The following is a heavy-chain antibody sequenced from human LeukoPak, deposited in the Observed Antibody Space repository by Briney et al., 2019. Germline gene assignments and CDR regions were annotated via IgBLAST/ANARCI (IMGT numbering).Heavy chain of an antibody. V-gene: IGHV3-9*03. CDR2: ISWNSGSI. CDR3: AKMLWGGFDY. Sequence: GGSLRLSCAASGFTFSSYAMSWVRQAPGKGLEWVSGISWNSGSIGYADSVKGRFTISRDNAKNSLYLQMNSLRAEDMALYYCAKMLWGGFDYWGQGTLVTVSS. CDR1: GFTFSSYA. D-gene: IGHD3-16*01. J-gene: IGHJ4*02.